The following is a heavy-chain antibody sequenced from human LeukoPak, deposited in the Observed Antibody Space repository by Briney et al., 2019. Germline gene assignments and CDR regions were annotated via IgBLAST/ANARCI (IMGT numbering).Heavy chain of an antibody. CDR1: GGSISSGGYY. J-gene: IGHJ4*02. CDR3: ARGPYDYGYYGAPDY. Sequence: SETLSLTCTVSGGSISSGGYYWSWIRQHPGKGLEWIGYIYFSGSTYYTPPLKSRVTISVDSSKNQFSLRLSSVTAADTAVYYCARGPYDYGYYGAPDYWGQGTLVTVSS. D-gene: IGHD4-17*01. V-gene: IGHV4-31*03. CDR2: IYFSGST.